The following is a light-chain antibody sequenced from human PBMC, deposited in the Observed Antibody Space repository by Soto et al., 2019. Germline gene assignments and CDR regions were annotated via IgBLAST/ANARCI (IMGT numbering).Light chain of an antibody. J-gene: IGKJ2*01. CDR2: GAS. Sequence: VMTQSPATLSVSPGERATLSCWASETVATNLAWYQQKPGQAPRLLISGASTRAAGISDRFSGSGSGTDFTLTISRLEPEDFAVYYCQQYGSSSYTFGQGTK. CDR3: QQYGSSSYT. CDR1: ETVATN. V-gene: IGKV3-20*01.